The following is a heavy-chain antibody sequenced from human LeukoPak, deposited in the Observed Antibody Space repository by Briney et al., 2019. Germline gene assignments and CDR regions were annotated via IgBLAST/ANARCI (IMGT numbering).Heavy chain of an antibody. J-gene: IGHJ4*02. D-gene: IGHD3-10*01. V-gene: IGHV3-48*01. CDR2: ISSSSSTI. CDR1: GFTFSSYS. Sequence: GGSLRLSCVASGFTFSSYSMNWVRQAPGKGREWVSYISSSSSTIYYADSVKGRFTISRDNAKNSLYLQMNSLRAEDTAVYYCARGGVFYYLNFDYWGQGTLVTFSS. CDR3: ARGGVFYYLNFDY.